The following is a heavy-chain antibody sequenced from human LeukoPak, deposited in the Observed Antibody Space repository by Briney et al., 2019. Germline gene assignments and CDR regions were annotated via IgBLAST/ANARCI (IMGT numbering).Heavy chain of an antibody. CDR1: GYTLTELS. CDR3: ATLTEGMSWFDP. J-gene: IGHJ5*02. D-gene: IGHD3-10*01. CDR2: FDPEDGET. V-gene: IGHV1-24*01. Sequence: ASVKVSCKVSGYTLTELSMHWVRQAPGKGLEWMGGFDPEDGETIYAQKFQGRVTMTEDTSTDTAYMELSSLRSEDTAVYYCATLTEGMSWFDPWGQGTLVTVSS.